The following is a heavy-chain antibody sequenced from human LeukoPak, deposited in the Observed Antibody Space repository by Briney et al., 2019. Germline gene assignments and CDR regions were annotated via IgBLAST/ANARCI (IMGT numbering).Heavy chain of an antibody. CDR2: ISSSSSYI. D-gene: IGHD6-19*01. Sequence: GGSLRLSCAASGFTFSSYSMNWVRQAPGKGLEWVSSISSSSSYIYYADSVKGRFTISRDNAKNSLYLQMNSLRAEDTAVYYCAREGIAVAGTGGYFDYWGQGTLVTVSS. V-gene: IGHV3-21*01. CDR3: AREGIAVAGTGGYFDY. J-gene: IGHJ4*02. CDR1: GFTFSSYS.